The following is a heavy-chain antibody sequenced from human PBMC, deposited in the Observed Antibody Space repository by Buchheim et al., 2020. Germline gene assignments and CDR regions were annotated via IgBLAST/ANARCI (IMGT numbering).Heavy chain of an antibody. CDR3: AKGVVTGTTFLYYYYGMDV. J-gene: IGHJ6*02. Sequence: QVQLVESGGGVVQPGRSLRLSCAASGFTFSSYGMHWVRQAPGKGLEWVAVISYDGSNKYYADSVKGRFTISRDNSKNKLYLQMNSLRAEDTAVYYCAKGVVTGTTFLYYYYGMDVWGQGTT. V-gene: IGHV3-30*18. D-gene: IGHD1-7*01. CDR2: ISYDGSNK. CDR1: GFTFSSYG.